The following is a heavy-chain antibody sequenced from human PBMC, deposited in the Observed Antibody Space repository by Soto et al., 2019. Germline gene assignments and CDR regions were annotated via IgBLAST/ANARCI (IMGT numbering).Heavy chain of an antibody. D-gene: IGHD2-2*01. Sequence: GGSLRLSCAASGFPFSSYSMNWVRQAPGKGLEWVSSISSSSTYIYYADSVKGRFTISRDNAKNSLYLQMSSLRAEDTAVYYCARDHDIVLVPAAVMDVWGQGTTVTVSS. CDR2: ISSSSTYI. J-gene: IGHJ6*02. CDR3: ARDHDIVLVPAAVMDV. CDR1: GFPFSSYS. V-gene: IGHV3-21*01.